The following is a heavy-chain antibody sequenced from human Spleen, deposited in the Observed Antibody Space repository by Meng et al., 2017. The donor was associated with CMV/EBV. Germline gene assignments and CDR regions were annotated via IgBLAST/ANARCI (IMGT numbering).Heavy chain of an antibody. CDR1: GYTFTGYY. Sequence: ASVKVSCKTSGYTFTGYYMNWVRQAPGQGLEWVGWINPDTSGTNFAQKFQGRVTMTSDMSTSTAYMDLSSLKPDDTAVSYCARSSGRIVAATNHYSLDVWGQGTTVTVSS. J-gene: IGHJ6*02. V-gene: IGHV1-2*02. CDR2: INPDTSGT. D-gene: IGHD2-15*01. CDR3: ARSSGRIVAATNHYSLDV.